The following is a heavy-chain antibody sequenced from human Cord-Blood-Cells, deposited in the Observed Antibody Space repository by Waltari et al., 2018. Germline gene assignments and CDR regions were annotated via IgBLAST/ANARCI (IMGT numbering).Heavy chain of an antibody. Sequence: RQAPGKGLEWVSAISGSGGSTYYADSVKGRFTISRDNSKNTLYLQMNSLRAEDTAVYYCAKGPGAYDSSGYYFDYWGQGTLVTVSS. J-gene: IGHJ4*02. CDR2: ISGSGGST. CDR3: AKGPGAYDSSGYYFDY. D-gene: IGHD3-22*01. V-gene: IGHV3-23*01.